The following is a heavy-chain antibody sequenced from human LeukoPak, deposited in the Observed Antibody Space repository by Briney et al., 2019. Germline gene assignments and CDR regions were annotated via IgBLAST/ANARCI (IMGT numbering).Heavy chain of an antibody. CDR2: INPSSGAT. V-gene: IGHV1-2*02. D-gene: IGHD3-10*01. CDR3: IRGPGHYFDY. J-gene: IGHJ4*02. CDR1: GYTFNYYY. Sequence: ASVKVSCKASGYTFNYYYMHWVRQAPGPGLEWMGWINPSSGATNYAQKFQGRVTMTRDTSVSTAYMELTRLRSDDSAVFYCIRGPGHYFDYWGQGTVVTVPS.